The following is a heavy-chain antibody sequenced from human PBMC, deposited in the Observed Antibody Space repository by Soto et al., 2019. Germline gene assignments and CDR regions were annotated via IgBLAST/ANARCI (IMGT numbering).Heavy chain of an antibody. Sequence: PGESLKISCKGSGYSFSTYWIGWVRQMPGKGLEWMGIIYPADSDTTYSPSFQGQVTFSADKSISTAYLQWSSLKASDSAIYYCARERAHYYGSGSYPRYWGQGPLVTVSS. CDR3: ARERAHYYGSGSYPRY. J-gene: IGHJ4*02. CDR2: IYPADSDT. V-gene: IGHV5-51*01. D-gene: IGHD3-10*01. CDR1: GYSFSTYW.